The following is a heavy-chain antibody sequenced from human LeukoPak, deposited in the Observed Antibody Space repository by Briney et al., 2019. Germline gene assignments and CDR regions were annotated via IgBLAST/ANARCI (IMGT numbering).Heavy chain of an antibody. Sequence: GGSLRLSCAASGLTVTNAWMNWVRQAPGKGLEWVANINQPGSQKYHVDSVKGRFTISRDNARNSLFLQMNSLTADDTAVYYCARGLGKGSSDYWGQGTLVTVSS. J-gene: IGHJ4*02. V-gene: IGHV3-7*03. CDR2: INQPGSQK. CDR3: ARGLGKGSSDY. CDR1: GLTVTNAW. D-gene: IGHD6-6*01.